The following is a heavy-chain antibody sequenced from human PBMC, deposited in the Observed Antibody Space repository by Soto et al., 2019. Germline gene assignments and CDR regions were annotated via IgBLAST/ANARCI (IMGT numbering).Heavy chain of an antibody. CDR3: APGDLIMVRGALYYHHGVDV. Sequence: SETLSLTCDAYGGSFSGYYWSWIRQPPGKGLEWIGEINHSGSTNYNPSLKSRVTISVDTSNNHFSLKLTSVTAADTAVYYCAPGDLIMVRGALYYHHGVDVWGQGTTVIVSS. CDR2: INHSGST. D-gene: IGHD3-10*01. V-gene: IGHV4-34*01. CDR1: GGSFSGYY. J-gene: IGHJ6*02.